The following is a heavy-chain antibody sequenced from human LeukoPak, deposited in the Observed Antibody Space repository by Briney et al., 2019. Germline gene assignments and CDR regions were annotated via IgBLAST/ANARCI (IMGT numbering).Heavy chain of an antibody. CDR1: GFTVTSSY. D-gene: IGHD2-2*01. CDR2: IYSGGST. CDR3: ARAIQSQLLKGYFDF. J-gene: IGHJ4*02. V-gene: IGHV3-53*01. Sequence: GGSLRLSCAASGFTVTSSYMSWVRQAPGKGLEWVSVIYSGGSTYYADSVKGRFSISRDHSKNTVLLQMNSLRAEDTAVYYCARAIQSQLLKGYFDFWGQGALVTVSS.